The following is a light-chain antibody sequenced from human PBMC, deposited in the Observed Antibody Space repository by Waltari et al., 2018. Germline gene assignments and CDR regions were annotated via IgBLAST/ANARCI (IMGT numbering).Light chain of an antibody. CDR1: SDISFCSYS. CDR2: YKSDSDK. CDR3: MIWYNSAVV. J-gene: IGLJ3*02. Sequence: QAVVTQPASLSASPGASASPTCTSRSDISFCSYSIYWYQQHPGSPPQFLLRYKSDSDKQHGSGVPSRFSGSKDSSANAGILLISGLRSEDEADYYCMIWYNSAVVFGGGTRLTVL. V-gene: IGLV5-45*01.